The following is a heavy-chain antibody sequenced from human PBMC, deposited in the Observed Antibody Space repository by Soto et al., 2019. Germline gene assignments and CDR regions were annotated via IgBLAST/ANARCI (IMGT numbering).Heavy chain of an antibody. CDR1: GGSISSDDYY. Sequence: SETLSLTCTVSGGSISSDDYYWSWIRQAPGRGLEWIGYIHSSGSIYYNPSLKSRATMSIDTAGNQFSLKVRSVTVADTAVYYCARDLDGLHDDTSGPFPRPGWGQGTLVTVSS. CDR2: IHSSGSI. V-gene: IGHV4-30-4*01. J-gene: IGHJ1*01. CDR3: ARDLDGLHDDTSGPFPRPG. D-gene: IGHD3-22*01.